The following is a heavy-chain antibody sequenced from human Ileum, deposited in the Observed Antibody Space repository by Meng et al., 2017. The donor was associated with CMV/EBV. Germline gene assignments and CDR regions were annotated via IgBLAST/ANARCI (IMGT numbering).Heavy chain of an antibody. V-gene: IGHV4-39*06. CDR3: ARYLTYKWFYY. J-gene: IGHJ4*02. Sequence: QPVDAGAAVVTPPQPLPLLCTAVVCPISSGCDCWAWFRQPPGERVEWIVIMYFSGITDYNPSLKSRVTISLHATKKQFPLRLTSATAEDSAMYFCARYLTYKWFYYWGQGTLVTVSS. CDR1: VCPISSGCDC. CDR2: MYFSGIT. D-gene: IGHD1-1*01.